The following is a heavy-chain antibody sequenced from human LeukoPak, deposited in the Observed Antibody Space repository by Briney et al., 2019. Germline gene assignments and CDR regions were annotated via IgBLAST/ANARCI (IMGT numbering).Heavy chain of an antibody. CDR3: ARGRGDGLSYYYYMDV. CDR2: IYYSGST. CDR1: GGSISGTPYY. Sequence: SETLSLTCAISGGSISGTPYYWGWIRQPPGKGLEWIGSIYYSGSTYYNPSLKSRLTISVDTSKNQFSLKLSSVTAADTAVYYCARGRGDGLSYYYYMDVWGKGTTVTVSS. J-gene: IGHJ6*03. V-gene: IGHV4-39*07. D-gene: IGHD2/OR15-2a*01.